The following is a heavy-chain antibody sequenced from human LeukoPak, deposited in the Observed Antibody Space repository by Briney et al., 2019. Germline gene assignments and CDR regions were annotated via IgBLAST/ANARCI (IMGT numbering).Heavy chain of an antibody. J-gene: IGHJ3*02. CDR2: IYSGGTT. Sequence: GGSLRLPCAASGFTVSSNYMSWVRQAPGKGLEWVSVIYSGGTTYYADSVKGRFTISRDNSKNTLYLQMNSLRAEDTAVYYCARSSGYSYGPGGDAFDIWGQGTMVTVSS. D-gene: IGHD5-18*01. CDR3: ARSSGYSYGPGGDAFDI. CDR1: GFTVSSNY. V-gene: IGHV3-66*01.